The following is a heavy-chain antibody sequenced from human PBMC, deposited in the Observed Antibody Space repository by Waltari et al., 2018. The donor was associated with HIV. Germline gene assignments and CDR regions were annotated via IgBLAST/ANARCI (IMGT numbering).Heavy chain of an antibody. J-gene: IGHJ4*02. CDR2: ISGSGGST. V-gene: IGHV3-23*01. D-gene: IGHD2-15*01. CDR1: GFTFSSYA. CDR3: AKDQDIVVVVAGGPLDY. Sequence: EVQLLESGGGLVQPGGSLRLSCAASGFTFSSYAMSWVRQAPGRGLEWVSAISGSGGSTYYADSVKGRFTISRDNSKNTLYLQMNSLRAEDTAVYYCAKDQDIVVVVAGGPLDYWGQGTLVTVSS.